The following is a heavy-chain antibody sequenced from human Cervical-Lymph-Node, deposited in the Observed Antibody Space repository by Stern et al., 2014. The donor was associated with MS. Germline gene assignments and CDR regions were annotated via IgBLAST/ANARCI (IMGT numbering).Heavy chain of an antibody. CDR3: TTLDRSYPYYYYGMDV. CDR2: IKSKTDGGTT. Sequence: EVHLVESGGGLVKPGGSLRLSCAASGFTFRNAWLTWIRQAPGKGMEWVGGIKSKTDGGTTDYAAPVKGRFTISRDDSKNTLYLQMNSLKTEDTAVYYCTTLDRSYPYYYYGMDVWGQGTTVTVSS. J-gene: IGHJ6*02. V-gene: IGHV3-15*01. CDR1: GFTFRNAW. D-gene: IGHD1-26*01.